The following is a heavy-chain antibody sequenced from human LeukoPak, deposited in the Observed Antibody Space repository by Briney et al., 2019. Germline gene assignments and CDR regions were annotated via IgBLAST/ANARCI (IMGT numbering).Heavy chain of an antibody. CDR3: ATYLYKSLDC. CDR1: GFTFRNYG. J-gene: IGHJ4*02. Sequence: GGTLRLSCAASGFTFRNYGMNWVRQAPGKGLEWVSLMSGSGARTYYADSVKGRFTISRDNAKKSLYLQMNSLRAEDTAVYYCATYLYKSLDCWGQGTLVTVSS. CDR2: MSGSGART. V-gene: IGHV3-23*01. D-gene: IGHD3-10*01.